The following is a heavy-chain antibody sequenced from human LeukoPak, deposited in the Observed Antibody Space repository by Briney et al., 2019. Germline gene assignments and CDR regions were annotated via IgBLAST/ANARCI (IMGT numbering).Heavy chain of an antibody. D-gene: IGHD4-23*01. Sequence: NSSETLSLTCTVSGSSISSHYWAWLRQPPGKGLEWIGWMFFTGDTNYNPSLKSRVTISVDHSKNQFSLKLTSVTAADTAVYYCAKEGNDYGANSIDYWGQGTLVTVSS. V-gene: IGHV4-59*11. J-gene: IGHJ4*02. CDR2: MFFTGDT. CDR3: AKEGNDYGANSIDY. CDR1: GSSISSHY.